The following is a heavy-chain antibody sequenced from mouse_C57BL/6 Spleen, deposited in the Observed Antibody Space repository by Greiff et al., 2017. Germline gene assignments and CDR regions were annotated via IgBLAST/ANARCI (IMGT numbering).Heavy chain of an antibody. CDR2: IYPGSGST. Sequence: QVQLQQPGAELVKPGASVKMSCKASGYTFTSYWITWVKQRPGQGLEWIGDIYPGSGSTNYNEKFKSKATLTVDTSSSTAYMQLSSLTSEDSAVYYCARHSSGYGGEFAYWGQGTLVTVSA. J-gene: IGHJ3*01. D-gene: IGHD3-2*02. CDR1: GYTFTSYW. CDR3: ARHSSGYGGEFAY. V-gene: IGHV1-55*01.